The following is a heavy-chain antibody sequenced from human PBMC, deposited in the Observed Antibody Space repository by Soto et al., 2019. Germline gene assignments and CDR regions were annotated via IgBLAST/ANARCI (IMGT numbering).Heavy chain of an antibody. CDR2: ISSSGGST. J-gene: IGHJ4*02. V-gene: IGHV3-23*01. D-gene: IGHD1-1*01. CDR1: GFTFSNYA. Sequence: PGGSLRLSCAASGFTFSNYAMSWVRQAPGKGLEWVSAISSSGGSTYYADSVKGRFTISRDNSKNTLYLQMNSLRAEDTAVYYCARNTIPHPHYRGQGTLVTGSS. CDR3: ARNTIPHPHY.